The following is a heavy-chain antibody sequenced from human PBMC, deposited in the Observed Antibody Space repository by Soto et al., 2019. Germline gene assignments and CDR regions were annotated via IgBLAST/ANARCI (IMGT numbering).Heavy chain of an antibody. J-gene: IGHJ4*02. D-gene: IGHD3-22*01. V-gene: IGHV1-69*13. Sequence: SVKVSCKASGGTFSSYAISWVRQAPGQGLEWMGGIIPIFGTANYAQKSQGRVTITADESTSTAYMELSSLRSEDTAVYYCATPPEYYDSSGRFDYWGQGTLVTVSS. CDR3: ATPPEYYDSSGRFDY. CDR2: IIPIFGTA. CDR1: GGTFSSYA.